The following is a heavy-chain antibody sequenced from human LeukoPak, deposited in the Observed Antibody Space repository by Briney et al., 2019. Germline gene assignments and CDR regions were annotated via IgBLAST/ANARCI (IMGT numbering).Heavy chain of an antibody. Sequence: GASVKVSCKASGYTFTTYPMNWVRQAPGQGLEWMGWINTNTENPTYAQGLTGRLVFSLDTSVTTAYLHISSLKAEDTAVYYCATSARQDFYRNTWYGNALDIWGQGTMVTVS. V-gene: IGHV7-4-1*02. J-gene: IGHJ3*02. CDR3: ATSARQDFYRNTWYGNALDI. D-gene: IGHD6-13*01. CDR1: GYTFTTYP. CDR2: INTNTENP.